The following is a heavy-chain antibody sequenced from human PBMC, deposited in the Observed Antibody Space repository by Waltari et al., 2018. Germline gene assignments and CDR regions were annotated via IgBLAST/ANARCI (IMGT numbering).Heavy chain of an antibody. J-gene: IGHJ4*02. D-gene: IGHD2-21*01. CDR3: ATLAYCGGDCYPKEGDFDY. Sequence: QLQLQESGPGLVKPSETLSLTCTVSGGSISSSSYYWGWIRQPPGKGLEWIGSIYYSGSTYYNPSLKSRVTISVDTSKNQFSLKLSSVTAADTAVYYCATLAYCGGDCYPKEGDFDYWGQGTLVTVSS. CDR2: IYYSGST. CDR1: GGSISSSSYY. V-gene: IGHV4-39*07.